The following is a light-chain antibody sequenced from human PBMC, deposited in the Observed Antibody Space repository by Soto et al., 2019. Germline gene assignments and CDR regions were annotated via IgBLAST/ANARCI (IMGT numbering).Light chain of an antibody. CDR3: QQYYSTPPT. V-gene: IGKV4-1*01. CDR1: QSVLYSSNNKNY. J-gene: IGKJ1*01. Sequence: DIVMTQSPDSLAVSLGERATINCKSSQSVLYSSNNKNYLAWYQQKPGQPPKLLIYWASTRASGVPDRFSGSGSGTDFTLTISSLQAEDVAVYYCQQYYSTPPTFGQGTKVDIK. CDR2: WAS.